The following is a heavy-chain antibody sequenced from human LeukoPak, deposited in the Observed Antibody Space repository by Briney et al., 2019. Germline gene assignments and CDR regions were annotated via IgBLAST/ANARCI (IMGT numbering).Heavy chain of an antibody. CDR3: ASAAAYKSRYYYYGMDV. D-gene: IGHD6-13*01. CDR1: GFTVSSNY. V-gene: IGHV3-53*01. CDR2: NSGGST. Sequence: GGSLRLSCAASGFTVSSNYMSWVRQAPGKGLEWVSVNSGGSTYYADSVKGRFTISRDNSKNTLYLQMNSLRAEDTAVYYCASAAAYKSRYYYYGMDVWGQGTTVTVSS. J-gene: IGHJ6*02.